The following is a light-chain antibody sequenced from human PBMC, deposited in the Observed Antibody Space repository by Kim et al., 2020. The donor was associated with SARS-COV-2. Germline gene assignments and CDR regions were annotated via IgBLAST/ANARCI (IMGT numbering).Light chain of an antibody. Sequence: SYELTQPPSVSVAPGKTARITCGGNNIGSKSVHWYQQKPGQAPVLVIYYDSDRPSGIPERFSGSNSGNTATLTISRVEAGDEADYYCQVWVSSSDHYVFGTGTQVTVL. V-gene: IGLV3-21*04. CDR2: YDS. CDR1: NIGSKS. J-gene: IGLJ1*01. CDR3: QVWVSSSDHYV.